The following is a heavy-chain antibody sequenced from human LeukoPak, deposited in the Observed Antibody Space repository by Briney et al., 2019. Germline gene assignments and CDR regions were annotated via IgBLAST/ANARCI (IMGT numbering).Heavy chain of an antibody. V-gene: IGHV3-9*01. CDR2: ISWNSGSI. Sequence: GGSLRLSCAASGFTFDDYAMHWVRQAPGKGLEWVSGISWNSGSIGYADSVKGRFTTSRDNAKNSLYLQMNSLRAEDTALYYCAKAPLGYCSSTSCYLGAFDIWGQGAMVTVSS. D-gene: IGHD2-2*01. CDR1: GFTFDDYA. CDR3: AKAPLGYCSSTSCYLGAFDI. J-gene: IGHJ3*02.